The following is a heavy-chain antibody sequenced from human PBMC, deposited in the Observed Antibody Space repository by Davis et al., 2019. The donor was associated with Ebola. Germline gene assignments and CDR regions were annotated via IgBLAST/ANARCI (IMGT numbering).Heavy chain of an antibody. J-gene: IGHJ6*02. CDR3: AGGRLQSSYYYGMDV. D-gene: IGHD4-11*01. Sequence: GESLKISCKGSGYSFTSYWIGWVRQMPGKGLEWMWIIYPCDSDTRYSPSFQGQVTISADNSISTAYLQWSRLKASDTAMYYCAGGRLQSSYYYGMDVWGQGTTVTVSS. CDR2: IYPCDSDT. CDR1: GYSFTSYW. V-gene: IGHV5-51*01.